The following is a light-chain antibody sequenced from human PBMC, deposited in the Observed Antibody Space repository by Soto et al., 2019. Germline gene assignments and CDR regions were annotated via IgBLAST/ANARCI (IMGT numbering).Light chain of an antibody. J-gene: IGKJ1*01. CDR2: LGS. CDR3: MQALQTPWT. V-gene: IGKV2-28*01. CDR1: QSLLHSNGYNY. Sequence: DIVVTQSPLSLPVTPGEPASISCRSSQSLLHSNGYNYLDWYVQKPGQSPQLLNHLGSIRASGVPDRISVSGSGTDFTLKISRVEAEDVGVYYCMQALQTPWTFGQGTKVEIK.